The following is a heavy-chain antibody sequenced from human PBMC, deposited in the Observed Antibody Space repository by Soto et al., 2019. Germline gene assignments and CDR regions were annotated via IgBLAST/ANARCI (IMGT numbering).Heavy chain of an antibody. CDR1: GLTVSHNY. J-gene: IGHJ6*02. V-gene: IGHV3-53*01. CDR2: LYTEGTT. D-gene: IGHD3-16*01. Sequence: TGGSLRLSXVASGLTVSHNYMAWVRQAPEMGLEWVSILYTEGTTYYADSVKGRFTISRDSSKNTLFLQMDSLRAEDTAVYYCVRPRPSGENYGMDVWGQGTTVTVSS. CDR3: VRPRPSGENYGMDV.